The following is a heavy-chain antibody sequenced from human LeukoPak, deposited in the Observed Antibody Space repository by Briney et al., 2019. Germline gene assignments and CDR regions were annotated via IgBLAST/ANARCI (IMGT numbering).Heavy chain of an antibody. D-gene: IGHD2-2*01. J-gene: IGHJ4*02. CDR1: GFTFNNYG. V-gene: IGHV3-30*18. CDR2: ISYDGRNI. Sequence: GGSLRLSCAASGFTFNNYGMHWVRQAPGKGLEWVAVISYDGRNIHYPDSVKGRFTISRDISTDTLWLQMDSLRTEDPAVYYCPKGPLRGTAAAIDYWGQGTLVTVSS. CDR3: PKGPLRGTAAAIDY.